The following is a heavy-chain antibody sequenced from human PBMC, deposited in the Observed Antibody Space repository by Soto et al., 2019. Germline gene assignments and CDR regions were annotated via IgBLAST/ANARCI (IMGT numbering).Heavy chain of an antibody. D-gene: IGHD3-9*01. CDR3: ARDPWYYDILTGYYADYMFDY. J-gene: IGHJ4*02. CDR1: GYTFTSYG. Sequence: QVQLVQSGAEVKKPGASVKVSCKASGYTFTSYGISWVRQAPGQGLEWMGWISAYNGNTNYAQKLQGRVTMTTDTSTSTAYMELRSLRSDDTAVYYCARDPWYYDILTGYYADYMFDYWGQGTLVTVSS. CDR2: ISAYNGNT. V-gene: IGHV1-18*01.